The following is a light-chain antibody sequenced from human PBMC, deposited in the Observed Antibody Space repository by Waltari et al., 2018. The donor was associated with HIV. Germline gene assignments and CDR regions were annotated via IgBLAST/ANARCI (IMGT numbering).Light chain of an antibody. CDR2: DVN. CDR1: SATPGGVNY. J-gene: IGLJ2*01. CDR3: CSYSDTSGSVE. V-gene: IGLV2-23*02. Sequence: QSALHQPAAVSGSPGPARAHSCTPPSATPGGVNYGPWYQHSPGKAPVLVIYDVNKRPSGVSIRFSGSKSGNTASLTISGLQTEDESVYYCCSYSDTSGSVEFGGGTRLTVL.